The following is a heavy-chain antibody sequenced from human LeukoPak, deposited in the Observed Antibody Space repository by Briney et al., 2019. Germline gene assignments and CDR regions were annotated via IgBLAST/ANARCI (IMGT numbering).Heavy chain of an antibody. Sequence: GASVKVSCKASGYTFTSYGISWVRQAPGQGLEWMGWISGNYGNTNYAQNFQGRVTMTTDTSTSTAYMELRSLRSDDTAVYYCARGLKSGAAGTIDYWGQGTLVTVSS. J-gene: IGHJ4*02. CDR2: ISGNYGNT. V-gene: IGHV1-18*01. D-gene: IGHD6-13*01. CDR3: ARGLKSGAAGTIDY. CDR1: GYTFTSYG.